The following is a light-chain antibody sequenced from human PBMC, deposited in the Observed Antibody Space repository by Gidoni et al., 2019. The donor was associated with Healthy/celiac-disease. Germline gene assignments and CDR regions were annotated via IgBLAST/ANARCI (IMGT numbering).Light chain of an antibody. J-gene: IGKJ1*01. CDR1: QSVSSSY. CDR3: QQYGSTWT. CDR2: GAS. V-gene: IGKV3-20*01. Sequence: EIVLTQSPGTLSLSPGARATLSCRASQSVSSSYLAWYQQKPGQAPRLLIYGASSRATGIPDRFSGGGSGTDFTLTISILEPEDFAVYYCQQYGSTWTFGQGTKVEIK.